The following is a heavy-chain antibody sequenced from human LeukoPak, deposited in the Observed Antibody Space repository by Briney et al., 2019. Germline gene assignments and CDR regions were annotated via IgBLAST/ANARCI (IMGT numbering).Heavy chain of an antibody. J-gene: IGHJ4*02. D-gene: IGHD3-22*01. V-gene: IGHV3-48*01. Sequence: GGSLRLSCAASGFTFSSYSMNWVRQAPGKGLEWGSYISGSSSTIYYADSVKGRFTISRDNGKNTLYLQMNSLRAEDTAVYYCARGSTYYGSSGQVPFDYWGQGTLVTVSS. CDR2: ISGSSSTI. CDR1: GFTFSSYS. CDR3: ARGSTYYGSSGQVPFDY.